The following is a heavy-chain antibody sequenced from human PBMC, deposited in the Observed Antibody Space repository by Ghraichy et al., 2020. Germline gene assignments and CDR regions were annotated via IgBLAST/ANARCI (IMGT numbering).Heavy chain of an antibody. CDR2: TSGGGGST. Sequence: GGSLRLSCAASGFTFSSYAMTWVRQAPGKGLEWVSATSGGGGSTYYADSVKGRFTISRDNSKNTLYLQMNSLRAEDTAVNSCAKVVSWRYFDLWGRGTLVTVSS. V-gene: IGHV3-23*01. CDR3: AKVVSWRYFDL. D-gene: IGHD5/OR15-5a*01. J-gene: IGHJ2*01. CDR1: GFTFSSYA.